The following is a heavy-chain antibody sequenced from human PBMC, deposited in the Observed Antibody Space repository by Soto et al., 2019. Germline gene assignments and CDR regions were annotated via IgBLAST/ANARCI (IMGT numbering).Heavy chain of an antibody. CDR3: ARHVICSSTSCYWGGGYYYYGMDV. CDR1: GDSISSNSHY. CDR2: IYYDGNT. D-gene: IGHD2-2*01. J-gene: IGHJ6*02. V-gene: IGHV4-39*01. Sequence: PSETLSLTCTVSGDSISSNSHYWGWIRQPPGKGLESIANIYYDGNTYYNPSLKSRVTISVDTSKNQFSLKLSSVTAADTAVYYCARHVICSSTSCYWGGGYYYYGMDVWGQGTTVTVSS.